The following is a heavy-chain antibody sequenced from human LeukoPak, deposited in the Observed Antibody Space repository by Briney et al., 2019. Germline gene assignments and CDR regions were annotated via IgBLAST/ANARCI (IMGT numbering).Heavy chain of an antibody. CDR2: IYSGGST. J-gene: IGHJ4*02. V-gene: IGHV3-53*01. Sequence: GGSLRLSCAASGFTVSSNYMSWVRQAPGKGLEWVSAIYSGGSTYYADSVKGRFTISRDNSKNTLYLQMNSLRAEDTAVYYCAMITFGGVCVYWGQGTLVTVSS. D-gene: IGHD3-16*01. CDR3: AMITFGGVCVY. CDR1: GFTVSSNY.